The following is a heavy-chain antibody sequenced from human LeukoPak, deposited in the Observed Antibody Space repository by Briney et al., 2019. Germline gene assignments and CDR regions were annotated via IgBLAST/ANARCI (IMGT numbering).Heavy chain of an antibody. D-gene: IGHD1-14*01. CDR2: ISYTGST. CDR3: ARDVRTPEAFEI. CDR1: GGSISGYY. J-gene: IGHJ3*02. V-gene: IGHV4-59*01. Sequence: SETLSLTCTVSGGSISGYYWSWIRQPPGKGLEWVGHISYTGSTNYNPSLKSRVTISVDTSKNQFSLKLTSVTATDTAVYYCARDVRTPEAFEIWGHGNMVTVSS.